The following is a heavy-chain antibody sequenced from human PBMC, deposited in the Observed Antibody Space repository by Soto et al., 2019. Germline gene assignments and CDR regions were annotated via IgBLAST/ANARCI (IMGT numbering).Heavy chain of an antibody. D-gene: IGHD2-2*01. Sequence: EEQLLESGGGLVQPGGSLRLSCAASGFTFSSYVMVWVRQAPGKGLEWVSTISESGGSTYYADSVKGRFTISRDNSKNPLDLQMNSLTADDTALYYCAKDPYHGSFDPWGQGTLVTVSS. CDR1: GFTFSSYV. J-gene: IGHJ5*02. CDR3: AKDPYHGSFDP. V-gene: IGHV3-23*01. CDR2: ISESGGST.